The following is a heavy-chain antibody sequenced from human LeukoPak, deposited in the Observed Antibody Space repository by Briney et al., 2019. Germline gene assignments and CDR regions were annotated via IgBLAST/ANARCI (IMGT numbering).Heavy chain of an antibody. CDR1: GFTFSSYW. J-gene: IGHJ4*02. CDR2: IKQDEREK. V-gene: IGHV3-7*03. D-gene: IGHD1-1*01. Sequence: PGGSLRLSCAASGFTFSSYWMSWVCQAPGKGLEWVANIKQDEREKYYVDSVKGRFTISRDNAKNSLYLQMNSLRAEDTAVYYCARDLSRNGGWIDYWGQGTLVTVSS. CDR3: ARDLSRNGGWIDY.